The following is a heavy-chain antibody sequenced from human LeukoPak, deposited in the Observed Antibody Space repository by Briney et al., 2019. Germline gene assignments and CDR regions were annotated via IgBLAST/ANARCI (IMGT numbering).Heavy chain of an antibody. V-gene: IGHV4-59*08. CDR2: IYYSGST. Sequence: SETLSLTCTASGGSMSPYHWGWIRQPPGKGLEWTGYIYYSGSTNYNPSLNGRVTISVDTSKNQFSLRLSSVTAADTAIYYCARAVSGRFDYWGQGTLVTVSS. CDR3: ARAVSGRFDY. CDR1: GGSMSPYH. J-gene: IGHJ4*02. D-gene: IGHD6-19*01.